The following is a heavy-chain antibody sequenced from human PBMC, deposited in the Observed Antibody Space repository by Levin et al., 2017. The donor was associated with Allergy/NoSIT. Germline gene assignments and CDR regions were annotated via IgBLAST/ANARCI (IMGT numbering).Heavy chain of an antibody. CDR2: ISGSGGST. CDR1: GFTFSSYA. J-gene: IGHJ5*02. Sequence: GGSLRLSCAASGFTFSSYAMSWVRQAPGKGLEWVSAISGSGGSTYYADSVKGRFTIYRDNTKNTLYLQMNSLRAEDTAVYYCAKMPQVPVLVKEGYNWFDPWGQGTLVTVSS. D-gene: IGHD2-8*02. CDR3: AKMPQVPVLVKEGYNWFDP. V-gene: IGHV3-23*01.